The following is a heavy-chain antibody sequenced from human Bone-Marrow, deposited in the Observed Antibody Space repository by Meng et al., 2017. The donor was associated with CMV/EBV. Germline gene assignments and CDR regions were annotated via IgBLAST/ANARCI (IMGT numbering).Heavy chain of an antibody. D-gene: IGHD2-15*01. Sequence: GESLKISCAASGFTFSSYEMNWVRQAPGKGLEWVSYISSSGSTIYYADSVKGRFTISRDNAKNSLYLQMNSLRAEDTAVYYCARGWDILVVSSAGGAMDVWGQGTTVTVSS. CDR3: ARGWDILVVSSAGGAMDV. V-gene: IGHV3-48*03. J-gene: IGHJ6*02. CDR2: ISSSGSTI. CDR1: GFTFSSYE.